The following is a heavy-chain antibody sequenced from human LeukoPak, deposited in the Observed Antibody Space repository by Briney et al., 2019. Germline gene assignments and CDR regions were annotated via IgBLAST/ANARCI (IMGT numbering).Heavy chain of an antibody. CDR1: GGSFSGYY. CDR2: INHSGST. D-gene: IGHD6-13*01. J-gene: IGHJ5*02. CDR3: ARGVIAAAGISDNWFDP. V-gene: IGHV4-34*01. Sequence: PSETLSLTCAVYGGSFSGYYWSWIRQPLGKGLEWIGEINHSGSTNYNPSLKSRVTISVDTSKNQFSLKLSSVTAADTAVYYCARGVIAAAGISDNWFDPWGQGTLVTVSS.